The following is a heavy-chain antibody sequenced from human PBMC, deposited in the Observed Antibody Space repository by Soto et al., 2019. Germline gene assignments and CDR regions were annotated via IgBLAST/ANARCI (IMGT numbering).Heavy chain of an antibody. V-gene: IGHV3-11*01. CDR2: ISSSGTTI. CDR3: ARAPYGFTSWFDS. Sequence: QVQLVESGGGLVKPGGSLRLSCAASGFTFSDYYMSWIRQAPGKGLEWVSYISSSGTTIHHADSVKGRFTISRDNAKNSLTRQMNSLRAEDTAVYYCARAPYGFTSWFDSWGQGTLVTVSS. CDR1: GFTFSDYY. D-gene: IGHD3-10*01. J-gene: IGHJ5*01.